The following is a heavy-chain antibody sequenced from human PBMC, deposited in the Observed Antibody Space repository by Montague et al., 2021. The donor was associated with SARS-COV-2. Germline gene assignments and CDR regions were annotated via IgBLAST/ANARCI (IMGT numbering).Heavy chain of an antibody. V-gene: IGHV3-9*01. Sequence: SLRLSCAASGFTFGDYALHWVRQAPGNGPEWVSGITWDSGTIDYADSVKGRFTISRDNAKNSLYLQMNSLRVEDTALYYCAKDFDYYDSSGYFDYWGQGTLVTVSS. CDR2: ITWDSGTI. D-gene: IGHD3-22*01. CDR3: AKDFDYYDSSGYFDY. J-gene: IGHJ4*02. CDR1: GFTFGDYA.